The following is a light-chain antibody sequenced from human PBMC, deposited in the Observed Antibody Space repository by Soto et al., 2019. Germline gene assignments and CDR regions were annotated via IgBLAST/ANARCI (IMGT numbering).Light chain of an antibody. V-gene: IGLV2-14*01. CDR3: SSYTGSSTLYV. CDR2: EVS. J-gene: IGLJ1*01. Sequence: QSVLTQPASVSGSPGQSITISWTGTSSDIGGYDYVSWYQQHPGKVPKLMIFEVSNRPSGVSYRFSGSKSGNTASLTISGLQAEDEADYYCSSYTGSSTLYVFGTGTKLTAL. CDR1: SSDIGGYDY.